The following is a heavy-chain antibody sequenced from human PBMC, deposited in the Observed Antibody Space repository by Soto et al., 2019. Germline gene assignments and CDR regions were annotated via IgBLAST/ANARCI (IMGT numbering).Heavy chain of an antibody. J-gene: IGHJ5*02. CDR3: AKLSCTSSTCYFPGWFDP. V-gene: IGHV4-31*03. D-gene: IGHD2-2*01. CDR1: GDSISGGASF. CDR2: VYYSGSS. Sequence: SETLSLTCTVSGDSISGGASFWSWIRQPPGKGLEWIANVYYSGSSYYNPSLKSRLTISVDTTKNQFSLQLKSMTAADTAVYYCAKLSCTSSTCYFPGWFDPWGQGTLVAVSS.